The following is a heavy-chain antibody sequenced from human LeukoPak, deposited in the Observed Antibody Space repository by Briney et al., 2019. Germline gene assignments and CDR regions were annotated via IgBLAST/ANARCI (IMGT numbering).Heavy chain of an antibody. CDR2: IYYSGST. Sequence: SETLSLTCTVSGGSISSYYWSWIRQPPGKGLEWIGYIYYSGSTNYNPSLKSRVTISVDTSKNQFSLKLSSVTAADAAVYYCATYGGNGGFDYWGQGTLVTVSS. CDR1: GGSISSYY. J-gene: IGHJ4*02. CDR3: ATYGGNGGFDY. V-gene: IGHV4-59*01. D-gene: IGHD4-23*01.